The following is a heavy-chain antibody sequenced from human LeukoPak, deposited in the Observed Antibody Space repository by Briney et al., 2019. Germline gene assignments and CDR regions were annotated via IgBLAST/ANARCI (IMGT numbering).Heavy chain of an antibody. CDR3: ARAAYSSTWYSRYFDL. V-gene: IGHV3-7*01. J-gene: IGHJ2*01. CDR2: IKQDGSEK. Sequence: GGSLRLSCAASGFTFNNYYMSWVRQAPGKGLEWVANIKQDGSEKYYVESVKGRFTISRDNAKNSLYLQMNSLRAGDTAVYYCARAAYSSTWYSRYFDLWGRGTLVTVSS. D-gene: IGHD6-13*01. CDR1: GFTFNNYY.